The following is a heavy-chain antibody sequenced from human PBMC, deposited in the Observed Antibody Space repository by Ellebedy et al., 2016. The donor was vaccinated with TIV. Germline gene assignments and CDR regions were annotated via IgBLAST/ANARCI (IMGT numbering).Heavy chain of an antibody. V-gene: IGHV4-61*08. CDR2: IYYSGST. J-gene: IGHJ5*02. CDR3: ARDYCSGGSCYSGPFDP. CDR1: GGSISSGGYY. Sequence: MPSETLSLTCTVSGGSISSGGYYWSWIRQHPGKGLEWIGYIYYSGSTNYNPSLKSRVTISVDTSKNQFSLKLSSVTAADTAVYYCARDYCSGGSCYSGPFDPWGQGTLVTVSS. D-gene: IGHD2-15*01.